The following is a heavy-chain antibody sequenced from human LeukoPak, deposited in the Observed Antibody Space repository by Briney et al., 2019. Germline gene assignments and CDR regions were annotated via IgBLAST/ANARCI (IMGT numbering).Heavy chain of an antibody. CDR2: ISYDGSNK. Sequence: PGRSLRLSCAASGFTFSSYGMHWVRQAPGKGLEWVAVISYDGSNKYYADSVKGRFTISRDNSKNTLYLQMNSLRAGDTALYYCAKDRGGSSQLGDAFDVWGQGTMVSVSS. J-gene: IGHJ3*01. CDR1: GFTFSSYG. CDR3: AKDRGGSSQLGDAFDV. D-gene: IGHD2-15*01. V-gene: IGHV3-30*18.